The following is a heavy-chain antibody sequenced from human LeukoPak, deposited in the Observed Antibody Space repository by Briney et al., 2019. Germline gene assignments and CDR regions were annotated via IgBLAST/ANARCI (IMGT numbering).Heavy chain of an antibody. CDR3: ARENTNFDY. J-gene: IGHJ4*02. CDR1: GFTFSSYW. Sequence: GSLRFSCAASGFTFSSYWMTWVRQAPGKGLEWVANINQGGSEKYYVDSVKGRFTISRDNAKNSLYLQMNSLRAEDTAVYYCARENTNFDYWGQGTLVTVSS. V-gene: IGHV3-7*01. CDR2: INQGGSEK.